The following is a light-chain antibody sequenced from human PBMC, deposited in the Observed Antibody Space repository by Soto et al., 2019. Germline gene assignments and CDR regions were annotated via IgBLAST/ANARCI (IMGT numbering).Light chain of an antibody. CDR3: CSYGGDNSWV. CDR2: EAT. V-gene: IGLV2-23*01. Sequence: QSALTQPASVSGSPGQSITISCTGSSSNIGTYNLVSWYQQLPGKAPQFLVYEATKRPSGVSDRFSGSKSGNTASLTISGLQAEDEAEYYCCSYGGDNSWVFGGGTQLTVL. J-gene: IGLJ3*02. CDR1: SSNIGTYNL.